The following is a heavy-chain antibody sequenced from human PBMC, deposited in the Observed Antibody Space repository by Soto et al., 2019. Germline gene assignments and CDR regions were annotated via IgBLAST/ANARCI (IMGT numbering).Heavy chain of an antibody. CDR2: ISYDGSNK. V-gene: IGHV3-30*03. CDR3: ARERSSRLRLIGWYYYGMDV. J-gene: IGHJ6*02. D-gene: IGHD5-12*01. CDR1: GFTFSSYG. Sequence: PGGSLRLSCAASGFTFSSYGMHWVRQAPGKGLEWVAVISYDGSNKYYAVSVKGRFTISSDNSKNTLFLQMNSLRAEDTAVYYCARERSSRLRLIGWYYYGMDVWGQGTTVTVSS.